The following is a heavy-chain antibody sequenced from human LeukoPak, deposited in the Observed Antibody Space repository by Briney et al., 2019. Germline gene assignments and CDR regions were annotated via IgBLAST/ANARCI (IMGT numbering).Heavy chain of an antibody. D-gene: IGHD6-19*01. V-gene: IGHV4-59*01. CDR2: IYNSGST. CDR1: GGSSSAYY. Sequence: SETLSLTCTVSGGSSSAYYYIWIRQPPGKGLEWIGLIYNSGSTNYNPSLKSRVIISADTSKNQFSLKLTSVTAADTAVYYCAREFSDWGQGALVTVSS. J-gene: IGHJ4*02. CDR3: AREFSD.